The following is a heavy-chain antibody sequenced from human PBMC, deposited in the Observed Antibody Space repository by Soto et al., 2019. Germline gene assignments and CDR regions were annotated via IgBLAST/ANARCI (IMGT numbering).Heavy chain of an antibody. CDR2: ISSSGSTI. CDR1: GFTFSDYY. V-gene: IGHV3-11*01. J-gene: IGHJ6*02. Sequence: QVQLVESGGGLVKPGGSLRLSSAASGFTFSDYYMSWIRQAPGKGLEWVSYISSSGSTIYYADSVKGRFTISRDNAKNSLYLQMNSLRAEDTAVYYCARETRSSVNDYYYYGMDVWGQGTTVTVSS. D-gene: IGHD6-13*01. CDR3: ARETRSSVNDYYYYGMDV.